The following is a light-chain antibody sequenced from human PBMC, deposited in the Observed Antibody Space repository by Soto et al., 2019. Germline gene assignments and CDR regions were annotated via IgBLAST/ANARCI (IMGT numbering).Light chain of an antibody. V-gene: IGKV3-11*01. CDR2: DAS. CDR3: QQRSNWPIFT. J-gene: IGKJ3*01. Sequence: EIVLTQSPATLPFSQWERANLSCRASQSVSRYLAWYQQKPGQAPRLLIYDASNRATGIPARFSGSGSGTDFTLTISSLEPEDFAVYYCQQRSNWPIFTFGPGTKVDIK. CDR1: QSVSRY.